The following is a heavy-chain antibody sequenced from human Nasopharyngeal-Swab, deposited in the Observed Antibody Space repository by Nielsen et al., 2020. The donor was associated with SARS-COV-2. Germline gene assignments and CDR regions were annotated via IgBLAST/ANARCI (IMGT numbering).Heavy chain of an antibody. D-gene: IGHD6-19*01. Sequence: WIRRPPGKGLEGIGSIYYSGSTYYNPSLKRRVTISVDTSKNQFSLKLSSETAADTAVYYCARQGGWYFDYWGQGTLVTVSS. V-gene: IGHV4-39*01. CDR2: IYYSGST. J-gene: IGHJ4*02. CDR3: ARQGGWYFDY.